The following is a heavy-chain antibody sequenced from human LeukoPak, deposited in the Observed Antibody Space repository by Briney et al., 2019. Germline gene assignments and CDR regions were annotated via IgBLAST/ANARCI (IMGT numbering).Heavy chain of an antibody. CDR2: IRSKAYGGTT. CDR3: TRDRRKGAPNNDY. J-gene: IGHJ4*02. Sequence: GGSLRLSCTTSGFTFGDYVMSWVRQAPGKGLEWVGFIRSKAYGGTTEYAASVNGRFTISRDDSKSIAYLQMNSLKTEDTAVYYCTRDRRKGAPNNDYWGQGTLVTVSS. V-gene: IGHV3-49*04. CDR1: GFTFGDYV.